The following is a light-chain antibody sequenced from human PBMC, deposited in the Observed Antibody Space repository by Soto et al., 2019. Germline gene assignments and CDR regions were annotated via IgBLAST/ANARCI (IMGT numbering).Light chain of an antibody. J-gene: IGKJ4*01. Sequence: EVVLTQSPASLSLSPGDRATLSCRADQSVSDHLAWYQQKPGQPPRLLFFDASSSATRVPHRVSAGGSGTDFTLIISRLQPEDFAVYYCQQRFNWPPTFGGGTKVDIK. CDR2: DAS. CDR1: QSVSDH. CDR3: QQRFNWPPT. V-gene: IGKV3-11*01.